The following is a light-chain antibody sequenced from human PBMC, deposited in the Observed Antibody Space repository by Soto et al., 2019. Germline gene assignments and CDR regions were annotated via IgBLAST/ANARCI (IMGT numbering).Light chain of an antibody. CDR1: SSNIGAGYD. CDR3: QSYDSSLSGWV. Sequence: QSVLTQPPSVSGAPGQRVTISCTGSSSNIGAGYDVHWYQHLPGTAPKFLIYDNSKWPSGVPDRFSGSKSGTSASLAITGLQAEDEADYYCQSYDSSLSGWVFGGGTKLTVL. J-gene: IGLJ3*02. V-gene: IGLV1-40*01. CDR2: DNS.